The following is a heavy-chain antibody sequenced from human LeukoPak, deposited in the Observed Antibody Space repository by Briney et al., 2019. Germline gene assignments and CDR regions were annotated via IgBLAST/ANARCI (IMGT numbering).Heavy chain of an antibody. J-gene: IGHJ6*02. D-gene: IGHD2-15*01. Sequence: GASVRVSCTASGFTITGYCIHWVRQAPGQGLEWMAWIKIETGARVYVENFKGRITVTREKSMTTGYMELSRLRFDDTAVYYCARVGIREADNYDLDVWGQGTAVTVS. V-gene: IGHV1-2*02. CDR3: ARVGIREADNYDLDV. CDR2: IKIETGAR. CDR1: GFTITGYC.